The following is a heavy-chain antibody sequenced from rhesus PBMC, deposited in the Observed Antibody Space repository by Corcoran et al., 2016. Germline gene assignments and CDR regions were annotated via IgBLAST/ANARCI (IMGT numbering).Heavy chain of an antibody. CDR2: ISGRGGSP. CDR1: GGSIRSNY. Sequence: QVQLQESGPGLVKPSETLSLTCAVSGGSIRSNYWSWIRQPPGKGLEWIGRISGRGGSPAYNPSLKSRVISSTDTSKNQFARKLSSVTAADTAVYYCARDSSWFDYWGQGVLVTVSS. J-gene: IGHJ4*01. V-gene: IGHV4-173*01. D-gene: IGHD6-13*01. CDR3: ARDSSWFDY.